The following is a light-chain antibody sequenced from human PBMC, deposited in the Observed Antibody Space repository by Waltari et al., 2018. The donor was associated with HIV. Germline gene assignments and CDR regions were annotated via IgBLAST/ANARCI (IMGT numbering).Light chain of an antibody. CDR2: EVT. V-gene: IGLV2-8*01. CDR1: SSDVGAYHY. Sequence: QSALTQPPSASGSPGQSVTISCTGTSSDVGAYHYVSSYQHHPGKAPKLKIYEVTKRPAGVPDRFSGAKSGNTASLTVSGLQAEDEADYYCSSYAGSNRLFGGWTKVTVL. J-gene: IGLJ3*02. CDR3: SSYAGSNRL.